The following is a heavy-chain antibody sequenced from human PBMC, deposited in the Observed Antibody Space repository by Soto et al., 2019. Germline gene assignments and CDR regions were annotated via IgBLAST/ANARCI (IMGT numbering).Heavy chain of an antibody. J-gene: IGHJ4*02. V-gene: IGHV4-39*01. CDR1: GDSISGSPYF. CDR2: IFYDGYT. Sequence: QLQLQESGPGLVMPSETLSLTCTVSGDSISGSPYFWGWIRQPPGKRLEWIGSIFYDGYTVYSPSLQSRVTISVDTSKNQFSLRLTSVAAADTAIYFCARLQAAVPHYWGQGTLVTVYS. D-gene: IGHD6-13*01. CDR3: ARLQAAVPHY.